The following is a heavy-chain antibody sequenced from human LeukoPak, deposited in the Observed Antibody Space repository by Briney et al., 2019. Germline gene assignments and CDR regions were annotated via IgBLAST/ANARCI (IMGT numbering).Heavy chain of an antibody. CDR1: GFTFSSAW. Sequence: SGGSLRLSCAASGFTFSSAWMSWVRQAPGKGLEWVGRTKSKAVGGTRDFAAPVKGRFTISRDDSTNTLYLQMNSLKTEDTAVYYCTAGTGTSDFDYWGQGTLVTVSS. CDR3: TAGTGTSDFDY. CDR2: TKSKAVGGTR. D-gene: IGHD1-7*01. V-gene: IGHV3-15*01. J-gene: IGHJ4*02.